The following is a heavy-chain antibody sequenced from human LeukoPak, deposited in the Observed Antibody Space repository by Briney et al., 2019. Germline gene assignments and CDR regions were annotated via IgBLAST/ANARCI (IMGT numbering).Heavy chain of an antibody. Sequence: GGSLRLSCAASGFTFNSHGMHWARQAPGKGLEWVAVTWYDGSNKYYTDSVKGRFTISRDNFKNTLYLQMNSLRAEDTAVYYCAKVPRQHDNWFDPWGQGTLVAVSS. CDR1: GFTFNSHG. J-gene: IGHJ5*02. V-gene: IGHV3-33*06. CDR3: AKVPRQHDNWFDP. D-gene: IGHD6-13*01. CDR2: TWYDGSNK.